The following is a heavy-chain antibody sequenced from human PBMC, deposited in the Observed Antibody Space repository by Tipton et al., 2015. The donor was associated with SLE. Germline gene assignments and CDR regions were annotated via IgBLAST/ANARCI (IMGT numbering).Heavy chain of an antibody. J-gene: IGHJ4*02. CDR2: INHSGST. CDR1: GGSFSGYY. D-gene: IGHD1-26*01. V-gene: IGHV4-34*01. Sequence: TLSLTCAVYGGSFSGYYWSWIRQPPGKGLEWIGEINHSGSTNYNPSLKSRVTISVDTSKNQFSLKLSSVTAADTAVYYCARGWGHSGSDRLCFGYWGRGTLVTVSS. CDR3: ARGWGHSGSDRLCFGY.